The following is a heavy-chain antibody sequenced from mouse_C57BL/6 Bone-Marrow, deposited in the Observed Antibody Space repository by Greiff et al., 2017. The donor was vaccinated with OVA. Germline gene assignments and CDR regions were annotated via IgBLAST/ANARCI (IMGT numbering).Heavy chain of an antibody. CDR1: GYAFSSSW. V-gene: IGHV1-82*01. Sequence: QVQLQQSGPELVKPGASVKISCKASGYAFSSSWMNWVKQRPGKGLEWIGRIYPGDGDTNYNGKLTGKATLTADKSSSTAYMQLSSLTSEDSAVYFCDSGTDYWGQGTTLTVSS. D-gene: IGHD3-2*02. J-gene: IGHJ2*01. CDR3: DSGTDY. CDR2: IYPGDGDT.